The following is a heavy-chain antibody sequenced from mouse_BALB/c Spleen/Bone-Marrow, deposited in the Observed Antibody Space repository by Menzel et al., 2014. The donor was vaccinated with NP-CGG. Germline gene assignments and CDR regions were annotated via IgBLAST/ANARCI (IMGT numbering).Heavy chain of an antibody. CDR1: GYTFTSYV. CDR3: AGKAITTVGTYWYFDV. V-gene: IGHV1-14*01. D-gene: IGHD1-1*01. Sequence: VQLKESGPELVKPGASVKMSCKASGYTFTSYVMHWVKQKPGQGLEWIGYINPYNDGTKYNEKFKGKATLTSDKSSSTAYMGLSSLTSEDSAVFYCAGKAITTVGTYWYFDVWGAGTTVTVSS. J-gene: IGHJ1*01. CDR2: INPYNDGT.